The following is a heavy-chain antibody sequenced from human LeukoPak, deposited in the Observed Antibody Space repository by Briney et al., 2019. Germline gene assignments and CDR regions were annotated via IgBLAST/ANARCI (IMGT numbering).Heavy chain of an antibody. CDR2: ISYDGSNK. Sequence: GGSLRLSCAASGFTFSSYAMHWVRQAPGKGLEWVAVISYDGSNKYYADSVKGRFTISRDNSKNTLYLQMNSLRAEDTAVYYCARDRAVRTTDYWGQGTLVTVSS. CDR1: GFTFSSYA. V-gene: IGHV3-30*04. CDR3: ARDRAVRTTDY. D-gene: IGHD1-1*01. J-gene: IGHJ4*02.